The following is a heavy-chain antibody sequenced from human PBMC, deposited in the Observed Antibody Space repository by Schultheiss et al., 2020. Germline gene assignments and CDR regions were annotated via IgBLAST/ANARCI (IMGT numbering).Heavy chain of an antibody. CDR3: AREIPVAVANH. D-gene: IGHD6-19*01. Sequence: SETLSLTCTVSGGSISSSSYYWGWIRQPPGKGLEWIGSIYYSGSTYYNPSLKSRVTISVDTSKNQFSLKLSSVTAADTAVYYCAREIPVAVANHWGQGTLVTVSS. CDR1: GGSISSSSYY. V-gene: IGHV4-39*02. CDR2: IYYSGST. J-gene: IGHJ4*02.